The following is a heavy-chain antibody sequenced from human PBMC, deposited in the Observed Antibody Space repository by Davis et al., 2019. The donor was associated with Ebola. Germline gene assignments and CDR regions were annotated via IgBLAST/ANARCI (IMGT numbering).Heavy chain of an antibody. CDR3: ARPRAGGYYFFDY. Sequence: GESLKIPCAAPGFTFRDYYMSWIRQAPGKGLEWVSYISSSGCPIYYADPVKGRFTISRDNAKNSLYLQMNSLKASDTAMYYCARPRAGGYYFFDYWGQGTLVTVSS. CDR1: GFTFRDYY. CDR2: ISSSGCPI. J-gene: IGHJ4*02. V-gene: IGHV3-11*01. D-gene: IGHD3-22*01.